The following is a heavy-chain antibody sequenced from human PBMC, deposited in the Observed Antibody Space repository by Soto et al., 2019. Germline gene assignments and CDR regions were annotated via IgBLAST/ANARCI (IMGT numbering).Heavy chain of an antibody. J-gene: IGHJ5*02. CDR1: GASITSSSSY. CDR3: VRHKDRNCFDP. V-gene: IGHV4-39*01. Sequence: LSLTCTVSGASITSSSSYWGWIRQPPGKGLEWIGTIYSSGSTYYNPSLKSRVTISVGTSKDQFSLNLSSVTAADTAVYYCVRHKDRNCFDPWGQGTLVTVSS. CDR2: IYSSGST.